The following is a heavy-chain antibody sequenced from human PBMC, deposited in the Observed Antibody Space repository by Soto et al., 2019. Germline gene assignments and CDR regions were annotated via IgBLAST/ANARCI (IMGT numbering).Heavy chain of an antibody. J-gene: IGHJ5*02. Sequence: QVQLVQAGAEVKKPGSSVKVSCKASGGTFSSYAISWVRQAPGQGLEWMGGIIPILGTANYAQKVQGRVTITADKSTSTAYMELSSLRSEDTAVYDGASGKLVSARAVCFDPWGQGTLVTVSS. D-gene: IGHD2-21*01. CDR2: IIPILGTA. CDR1: GGTFSSYA. CDR3: ASGKLVSARAVCFDP. V-gene: IGHV1-69*06.